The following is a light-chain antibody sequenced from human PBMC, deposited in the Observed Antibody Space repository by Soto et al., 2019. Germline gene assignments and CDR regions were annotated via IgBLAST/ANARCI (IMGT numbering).Light chain of an antibody. CDR1: QSLLHRNGYNY. V-gene: IGKV2-28*01. CDR2: VAS. CDR3: MQALQIPTT. J-gene: IGKJ5*01. Sequence: DIVMTQSPLSLPVTPGEPASISCRSSQSLLHRNGYNYLDWYLQKPGQSPQLLIYVASNRASGVRDRFSGSGSGTDFTLKISRVEAGDVGVYYCMQALQIPTTFGQGTRLEIK.